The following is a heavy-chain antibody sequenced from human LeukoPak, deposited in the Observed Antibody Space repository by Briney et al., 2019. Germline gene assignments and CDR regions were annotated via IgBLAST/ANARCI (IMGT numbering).Heavy chain of an antibody. D-gene: IGHD3-22*01. J-gene: IGHJ5*02. CDR1: GGSISSYY. CDR2: IYYSGST. V-gene: IGHV4-59*01. CDR3: ARAGYYYDSSGYYQDWFDP. Sequence: SETLSLTCTVSGGSISSYYWSWIRQPPGKGLEWIGYIYYSGSTNYNPSLKSRVTISVDTSKNQFSLKLSSVTAADTAVYYCARAGYYYDSSGYYQDWFDPWGQGTPVTASS.